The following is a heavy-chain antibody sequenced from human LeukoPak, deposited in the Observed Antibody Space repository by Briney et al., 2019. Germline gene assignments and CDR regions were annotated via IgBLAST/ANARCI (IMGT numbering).Heavy chain of an antibody. CDR1: GGSISSGSYY. Sequence: PSQTLSLTCTVSGGSISSGSYYWSWIRQPAGKGLEWIGRIYTSGSTNYNPSLKSRVTISVDMSKNQFSLKLSSVTAADTAVYYCARVRCVLECAFDIWGQGTMVTVSS. CDR3: ARVRCVLECAFDI. V-gene: IGHV4-61*02. CDR2: IYTSGST. D-gene: IGHD3-3*01. J-gene: IGHJ3*02.